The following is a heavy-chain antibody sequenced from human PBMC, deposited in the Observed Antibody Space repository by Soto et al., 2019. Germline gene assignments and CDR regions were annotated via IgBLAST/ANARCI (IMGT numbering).Heavy chain of an antibody. CDR2: INAGNGNT. D-gene: IGHD6-19*01. V-gene: IGHV1-3*01. Sequence: ASVKVSCKASGYTFTSYAMHWVRQAPGQRLEWMGWINAGNGNTKYSQKFQGRVTMTTDTSTSTAYMELRSLRSDDTAVYYCARQPRSGWYLFGMDVWGKGTTVTVSS. J-gene: IGHJ6*04. CDR1: GYTFTSYA. CDR3: ARQPRSGWYLFGMDV.